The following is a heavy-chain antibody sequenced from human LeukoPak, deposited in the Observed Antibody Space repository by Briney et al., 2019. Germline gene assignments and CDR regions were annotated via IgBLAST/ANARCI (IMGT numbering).Heavy chain of an antibody. J-gene: IGHJ6*03. V-gene: IGHV1-69*17. CDR3: AAAMPDDFWSGYYTEPSYYYYCRDV. D-gene: IGHD3-3*01. CDR2: IIHIFGIA. Sequence: ASVKVSCKASGGTFSSYAISRGRQAPGQGLEWVGGIIHIFGIANYAQKFQGRVTITADKSTSTAYMELSSLRSEDTAVYYCAAAMPDDFWSGYYTEPSYYYYCRDVWGKGTTVTVSS. CDR1: GGTFSSYA.